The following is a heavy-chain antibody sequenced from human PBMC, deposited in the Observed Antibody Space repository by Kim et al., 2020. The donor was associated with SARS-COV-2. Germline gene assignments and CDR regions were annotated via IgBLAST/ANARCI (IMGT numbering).Heavy chain of an antibody. CDR1: GFSFTSYA. D-gene: IGHD6-25*01. CDR3: ARAYNSGWHNFDY. V-gene: IGHV3-30*04. CDR2: ISTDGNNK. Sequence: GGSLRLSCAASGFSFTSYAMHWVRQAPGKGLEWMAVISTDGNNKYYADSVKGRFTISRDNSKNTLYLQMNSLRAEDTAVYYCARAYNSGWHNFDYWGQGT. J-gene: IGHJ4*02.